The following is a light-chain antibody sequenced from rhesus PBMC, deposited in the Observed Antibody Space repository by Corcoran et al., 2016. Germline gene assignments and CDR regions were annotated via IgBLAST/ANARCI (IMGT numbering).Light chain of an antibody. CDR2: GAS. J-gene: IGKJ2*01. CDR1: QNVATY. Sequence: QVILTQSPATLSLSPGERATLSCRASQNVATYLAWYQQTPGQAPRLLIYGASSRATGIPVRFRGSGSGTDFTLTISSLEPEDVGVYHCYQHSSGYTFGQGSKVEI. V-gene: IGKV3-10*01. CDR3: YQHSSGYT.